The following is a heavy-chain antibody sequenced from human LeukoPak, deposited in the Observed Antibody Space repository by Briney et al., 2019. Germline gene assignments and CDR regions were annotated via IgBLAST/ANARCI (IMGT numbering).Heavy chain of an antibody. CDR2: INQVGSEK. V-gene: IGHV3-7*05. CDR1: GFTFSSYW. D-gene: IGHD1-14*01. J-gene: IGHJ4*02. Sequence: GGSLRLSCAASGFTFSSYWMIWVRQAPGKGLEWVANINQVGSEKYYADSVKGRFTISRANSKTSLYLQMNSLRAEDTAVYFCARDHSEPGVFFDSWGQGTLVTVSS. CDR3: ARDHSEPGVFFDS.